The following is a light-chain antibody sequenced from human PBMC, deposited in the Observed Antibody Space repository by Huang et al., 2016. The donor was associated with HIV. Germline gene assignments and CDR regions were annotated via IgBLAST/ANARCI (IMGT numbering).Light chain of an antibody. Sequence: DIVMTQSPATLSVSPGERATLSCRASQSVSSNLAWYQQKPGQAPRIRIYGASTRATGIPARFSGSGSGTEFTLTISRLQSEDFAVYYCQQYNNWPPLTFGGGTKVEIK. CDR3: QQYNNWPPLT. CDR2: GAS. J-gene: IGKJ4*01. V-gene: IGKV3-15*01. CDR1: QSVSSN.